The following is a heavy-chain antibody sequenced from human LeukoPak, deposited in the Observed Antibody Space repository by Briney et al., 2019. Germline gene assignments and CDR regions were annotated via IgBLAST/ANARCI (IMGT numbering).Heavy chain of an antibody. J-gene: IGHJ4*02. CDR1: GGSISSYY. CDR3: ARGGLSPVVTPVFDY. CDR2: IYTSGST. D-gene: IGHD4-23*01. V-gene: IGHV4-4*07. Sequence: SEALSLTCTVSGGSISSYYWSWIRQPAGKGLEWIGRIYTSGSTNYNPSLKSRVTMSVDTSKNQFSLKLSSVTAADTAVYYCARGGLSPVVTPVFDYWGQGTLVTVSS.